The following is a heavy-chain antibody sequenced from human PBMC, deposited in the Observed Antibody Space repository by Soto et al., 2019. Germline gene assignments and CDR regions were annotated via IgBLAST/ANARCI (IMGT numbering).Heavy chain of an antibody. Sequence: PSETLSLTCTVSGGSLSSYYWSWIRQPPGKGLEWIGYIYYTDTANYNPSLSSRVTISEDTSKNQFSLKLSSVTAADTAVFYFAREAGDGYNLRYFDYGARGTLVTVSS. D-gene: IGHD5-12*01. CDR2: IYYTDTA. CDR1: GGSLSSYY. J-gene: IGHJ4*02. V-gene: IGHV4-59*01. CDR3: AREAGDGYNLRYFDY.